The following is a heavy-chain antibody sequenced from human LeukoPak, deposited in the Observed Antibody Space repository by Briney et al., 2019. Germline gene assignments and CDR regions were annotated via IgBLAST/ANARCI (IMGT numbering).Heavy chain of an antibody. J-gene: IGHJ6*03. CDR2: INPSGGST. Sequence: ASVKVSCKASGYTFTSYYMHWVRQAPGQELEWMGMINPSGGSTSYAQKFQGRVTMTRDTSISTAYMELSRLRSDDTAVYYCARDGSYYYGSGSYPAYYYYMDVWGKGTTVTISS. CDR3: ARDGSYYYGSGSYPAYYYYMDV. D-gene: IGHD3-10*01. CDR1: GYTFTSYY. V-gene: IGHV1-46*01.